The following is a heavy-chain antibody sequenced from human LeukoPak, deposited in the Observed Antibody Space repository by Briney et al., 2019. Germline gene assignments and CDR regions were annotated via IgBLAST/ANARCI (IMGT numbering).Heavy chain of an antibody. V-gene: IGHV3-21*01. D-gene: IGHD5-12*01. CDR2: ISSSGSYI. Sequence: GGSLRLSCAASGFTFSSCSMNWVRQAPGKGLEWVSSISSSGSYIYYADSVKGRFTISRDNAKNSLYLQMNSLRAEDTAVYYCARVLGYSGYDLVDYWGQGTLVTVSS. CDR3: ARVLGYSGYDLVDY. J-gene: IGHJ4*02. CDR1: GFTFSSCS.